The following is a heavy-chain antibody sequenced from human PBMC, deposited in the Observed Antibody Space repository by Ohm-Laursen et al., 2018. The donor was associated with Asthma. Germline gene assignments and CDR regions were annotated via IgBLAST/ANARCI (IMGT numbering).Heavy chain of an antibody. CDR3: ARVTGYCTNGVRLHFDY. V-gene: IGHV4-31*03. J-gene: IGHJ4*02. D-gene: IGHD2-8*01. CDR1: GGSISSGGYY. Sequence: TLSLTCTVSGGSISSGGYYWSWIRQHPGKGLEWIGYIYYSGSTYYNPSPKSRVTISVDTSKNQFSLRLSSVTAADTAVYYCARVTGYCTNGVRLHFDYWGQGTLVTVSS. CDR2: IYYSGST.